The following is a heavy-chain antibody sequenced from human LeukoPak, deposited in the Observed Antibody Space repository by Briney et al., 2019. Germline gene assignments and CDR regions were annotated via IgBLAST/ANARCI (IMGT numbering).Heavy chain of an antibody. CDR1: GFSFSTYE. V-gene: IGHV3-48*03. CDR3: SLLAVASPQDY. J-gene: IGHJ4*02. D-gene: IGHD6-19*01. Sequence: PGGSLRLSCAASGFSFSTYEMHWVRQAPGKGLEWVSDISSSGSTTYYADSVRGRFTTSRDNAKNLLYLQVHSLRAEDTAIYYCSLLAVASPQDYWGQGTLVTVPS. CDR2: ISSSGSTT.